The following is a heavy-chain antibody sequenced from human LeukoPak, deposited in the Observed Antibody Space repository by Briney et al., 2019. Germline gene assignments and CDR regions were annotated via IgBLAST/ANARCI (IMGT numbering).Heavy chain of an antibody. J-gene: IGHJ5*02. CDR1: GYTFTSYG. CDR2: ISDYNGNT. D-gene: IGHD4-11*01. Sequence: ASVKVSCKGSGYTFTSYGISRVRQAPGQGHEWMGWISDYNGNTNNVQKLQGRVRMTTETSTSTAYMEMRSLRSADTAVYYCARDLYRDSLPVSWFDPWGQGTLVTVSS. V-gene: IGHV1-18*01. CDR3: ARDLYRDSLPVSWFDP.